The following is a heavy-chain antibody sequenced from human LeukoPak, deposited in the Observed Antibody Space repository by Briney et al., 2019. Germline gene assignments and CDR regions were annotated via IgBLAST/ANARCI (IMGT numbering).Heavy chain of an antibody. CDR3: ARRGSAVAAFYYYYYIDV. V-gene: IGHV1-8*01. CDR1: GYTFTSYD. CDR2: MNPNSGNT. D-gene: IGHD6-19*01. Sequence: SVKVSCKASGYTFTSYDINWVRQATGQGLEWMGWMNPNSGNTGYAQKFQGRVTMTRNTSISTAYMELSSLRSEDTAVYYCARRGSAVAAFYYYYYIDVWGKGTTVTVSS. J-gene: IGHJ6*03.